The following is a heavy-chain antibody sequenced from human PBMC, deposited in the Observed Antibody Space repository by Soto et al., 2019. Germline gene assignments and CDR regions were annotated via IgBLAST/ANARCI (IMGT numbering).Heavy chain of an antibody. J-gene: IGHJ4*02. CDR2: IYYSGST. CDR1: GGSISSGGYS. Sequence: QVQLQESGPGLVKPSQTLSLTCTVSGGSISSGGYSWSWIRQHPGKAQEWIGYIYYSGSTYDNPSLKGRVTIAVDTSKNQFSLKLSSVTAADTAVYYCARGANYNWNEDWGQGTLVTVSS. V-gene: IGHV4-31*03. CDR3: ARGANYNWNED. D-gene: IGHD1-20*01.